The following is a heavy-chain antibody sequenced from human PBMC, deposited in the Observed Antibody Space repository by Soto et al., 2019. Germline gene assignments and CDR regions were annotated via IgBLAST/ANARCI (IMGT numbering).Heavy chain of an antibody. V-gene: IGHV3-74*01. D-gene: IGHD3-10*01. Sequence: EVQLVESGGGLVQPGGSLRLSCAASGFTFSSYWMHWVRQAPGKGLVWVSRIKSDGSSTSYAGSVKGRFTISRDNAKNPRYLQMNSLRAEDTAVYYCARDNGSGTYYTRYWGQGTLVTVSS. CDR3: ARDNGSGTYYTRY. J-gene: IGHJ4*02. CDR1: GFTFSSYW. CDR2: IKSDGSST.